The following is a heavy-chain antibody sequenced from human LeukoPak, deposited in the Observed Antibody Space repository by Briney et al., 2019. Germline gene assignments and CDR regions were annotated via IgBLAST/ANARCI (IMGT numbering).Heavy chain of an antibody. CDR1: GFSFRSYS. V-gene: IGHV3-21*01. J-gene: IGHJ4*02. CDR2: ITGSSSYI. D-gene: IGHD1-1*01. Sequence: PGGSLRLSWAASGFSFRSYSMDWVRQAPGKGLEWVSSITGSSSYISYADSVKGRFTISRDNTENSLFLQMNSLRPEDTAVYFCARDRLEGGETFDSWGQGTLVTVSS. CDR3: ARDRLEGGETFDS.